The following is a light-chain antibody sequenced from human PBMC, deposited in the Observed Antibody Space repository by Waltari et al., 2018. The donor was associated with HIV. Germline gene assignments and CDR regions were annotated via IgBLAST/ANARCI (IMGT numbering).Light chain of an antibody. CDR2: DAS. CDR1: QDISHY. Sequence: DFQMTQSSPSLSASVGVRVTITCQASQDISHYLNWYQQKPGQAPKLLIYDASNLETGVPSRFSGSGSGTDFTFTISSLQSEDIATYYCQQYDNLPLTFGGGTRVESK. CDR3: QQYDNLPLT. J-gene: IGKJ4*01. V-gene: IGKV1-33*01.